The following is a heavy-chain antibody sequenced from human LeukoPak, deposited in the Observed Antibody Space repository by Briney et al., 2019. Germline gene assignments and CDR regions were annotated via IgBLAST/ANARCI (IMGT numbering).Heavy chain of an antibody. D-gene: IGHD2-2*01. Sequence: SGRSLRLSCAASGFTFSSYGMHWVRQAPGKGLKWVAVIWYDGSNKYYADSVKGRFTISRDNSKNTLYLQMNSLRAEDTAVYYCARGGIVVVPAAPGASRLDPWGQGTLVTVSS. CDR3: ARGGIVVVPAAPGASRLDP. J-gene: IGHJ5*02. CDR2: IWYDGSNK. V-gene: IGHV3-33*01. CDR1: GFTFSSYG.